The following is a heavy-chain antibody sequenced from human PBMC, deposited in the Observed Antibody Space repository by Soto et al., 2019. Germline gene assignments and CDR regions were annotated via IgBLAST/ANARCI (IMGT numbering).Heavy chain of an antibody. V-gene: IGHV1-46*01. Sequence: QVQLVQSGAEVKKPGASVKVSCKASGYTFSSYSIHWVRQAPGQGLEWMGIINPGGVSPTYAQKFQGRVTMTRETSTSTVYMDLSSLRSEDTAMYYCARDVYYDRGYFDLWGRGTLVTVSS. D-gene: IGHD3-22*01. CDR2: INPGGVSP. J-gene: IGHJ2*01. CDR1: GYTFSSYS. CDR3: ARDVYYDRGYFDL.